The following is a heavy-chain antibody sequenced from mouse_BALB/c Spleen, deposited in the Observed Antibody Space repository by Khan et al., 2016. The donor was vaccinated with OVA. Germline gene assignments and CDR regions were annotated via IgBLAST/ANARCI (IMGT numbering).Heavy chain of an antibody. CDR3: ARSQLGLRFDY. CDR1: GYAFTSYL. Sequence: QVRLQQSGAELVRPGTSVKVSCKASGYAFTSYLIEWVNQRPGQGLEWIGLINPGNGNTNYNEKFKGKATLTADKSSSTAYMQLSSLTSDDSAVXFCARSQLGLRFDYWGQGTTLTVSS. J-gene: IGHJ2*01. D-gene: IGHD3-1*01. V-gene: IGHV1-54*01. CDR2: INPGNGNT.